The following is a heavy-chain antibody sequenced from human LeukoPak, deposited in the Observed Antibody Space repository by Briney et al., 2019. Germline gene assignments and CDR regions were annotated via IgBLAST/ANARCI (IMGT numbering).Heavy chain of an antibody. CDR3: ARVSLGSSRHAFDI. D-gene: IGHD2-15*01. CDR1: GYTFTSYG. Sequence: ASVKVSCKASGYTFTSYGISWVRQAPGQGLEWMGWISAYNGNTNYAQKLQGRVTMTTDTSTSTAYMELRSLRSDDTAVYYCARVSLGSSRHAFDIWGQGTMVTVSS. V-gene: IGHV1-18*01. J-gene: IGHJ3*02. CDR2: ISAYNGNT.